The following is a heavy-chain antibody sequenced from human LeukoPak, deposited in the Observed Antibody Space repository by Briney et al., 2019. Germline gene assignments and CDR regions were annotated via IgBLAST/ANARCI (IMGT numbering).Heavy chain of an antibody. CDR2: ISAYNGNT. J-gene: IGHJ4*02. Sequence: VASVKVSCKASGYTFTSYGISWVRQAPGQGLEWMGWISAYNGNTNYAQKLQGRVTMTTDTSTSTAYMELRSLRSDDTAVYYCARVVCSSTSCPSPFDYWGQGTLVTVSS. CDR1: GYTFTSYG. D-gene: IGHD2-2*01. V-gene: IGHV1-18*01. CDR3: ARVVCSSTSCPSPFDY.